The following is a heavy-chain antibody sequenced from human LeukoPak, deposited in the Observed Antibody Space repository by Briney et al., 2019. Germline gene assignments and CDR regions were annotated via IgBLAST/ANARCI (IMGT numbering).Heavy chain of an antibody. CDR2: ISGSGGST. CDR3: AGPYSSGWYGGYYYGMDV. V-gene: IGHV3-23*01. D-gene: IGHD6-19*01. Sequence: PGGSLRLSCAASGFTFSSYAMCWVRQAPGKGLEWVSAISGSGGSTYYPDSVKGRFTISRDNSKSTLYLQMNSLRAEDTAVYYCAGPYSSGWYGGYYYGMDVWGQGTTVTVSS. J-gene: IGHJ6*02. CDR1: GFTFSSYA.